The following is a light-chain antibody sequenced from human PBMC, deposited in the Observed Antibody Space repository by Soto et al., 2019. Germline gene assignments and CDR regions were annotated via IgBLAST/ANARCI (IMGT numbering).Light chain of an antibody. CDR2: EVS. Sequence: QSALTQPASVSGSPGRSITISCTGTSSDVGGYKYVSWYQQHPGKAPKLMIYEVSNRPSGVSNRFSGSKSGNTASLTISGLQAEDEADYYCSSYTSSSTPYVFGTGTQLTVL. V-gene: IGLV2-14*01. J-gene: IGLJ1*01. CDR1: SSDVGGYKY. CDR3: SSYTSSSTPYV.